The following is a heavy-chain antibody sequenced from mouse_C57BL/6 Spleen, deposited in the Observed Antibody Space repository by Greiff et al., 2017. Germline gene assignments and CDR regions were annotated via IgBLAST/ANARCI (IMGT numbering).Heavy chain of an antibody. J-gene: IGHJ1*03. D-gene: IGHD2-1*01. Sequence: QVQLQQPGAELVRPGSSVKLSCKASGYTFTSYWMHWVKQRPIQGLEWIGNIDPSDSETHYNQKFKDKATLTVDKSSSTAYMQLSSLTSEDSAVYYCARSPYGNYGYCDVWGTGTTVTVSS. CDR3: ARSPYGNYGYCDV. CDR1: GYTFTSYW. V-gene: IGHV1-52*01. CDR2: IDPSDSET.